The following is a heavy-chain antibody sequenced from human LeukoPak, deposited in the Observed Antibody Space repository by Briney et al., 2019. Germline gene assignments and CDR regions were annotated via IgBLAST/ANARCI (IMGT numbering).Heavy chain of an antibody. Sequence: GESLKISCKVSGYSFTTYWIGWVRQMPGKGLEWMGIIYPGDSDTKYSPSFQGQVTISADKSISTAYLQWSSLKASDTAMYYCARHQRIAAAGTAFDYWGQGTLVTVSS. CDR3: ARHQRIAAAGTAFDY. CDR2: IYPGDSDT. V-gene: IGHV5-51*01. CDR1: GYSFTTYW. D-gene: IGHD6-13*01. J-gene: IGHJ4*02.